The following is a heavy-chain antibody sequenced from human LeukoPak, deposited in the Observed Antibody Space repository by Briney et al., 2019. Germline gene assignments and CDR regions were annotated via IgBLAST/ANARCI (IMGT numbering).Heavy chain of an antibody. CDR1: GGSISRYY. D-gene: IGHD2-15*01. V-gene: IGHV4-4*07. CDR2: IYTSGRT. Sequence: PSETLSLTCTVSGGSISRYYWGWIRQPAGEGLEWIGCIYTSGRTKYNRSLKSRVTMSEEPSRKQFSLQLGAVAAADTAVYYCASDLVVVAAYNWFDPWGQGTLVTVSS. J-gene: IGHJ5*02. CDR3: ASDLVVVAAYNWFDP.